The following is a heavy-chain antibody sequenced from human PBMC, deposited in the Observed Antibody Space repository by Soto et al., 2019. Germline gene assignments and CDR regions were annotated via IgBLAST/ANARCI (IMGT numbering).Heavy chain of an antibody. D-gene: IGHD3-3*01. J-gene: IGHJ3*02. CDR2: MNPNSGNT. CDR3: ARGGTYYDFWSGYLNAFDI. CDR1: GYTFTSYD. V-gene: IGHV1-8*01. Sequence: ASVKFYCKASGYTFTSYDINWVRQATGQGLEWMGWMNPNSGNTGYAQKFQGRVTMTRNTSISTAYMELSSLRSEDTAVYYCARGGTYYDFWSGYLNAFDIWGQGTMVTVSS.